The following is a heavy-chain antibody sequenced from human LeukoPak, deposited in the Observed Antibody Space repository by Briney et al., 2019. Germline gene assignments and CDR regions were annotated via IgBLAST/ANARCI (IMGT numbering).Heavy chain of an antibody. Sequence: SETLSLTCAVYGGSFSGYYWSWIRQPPGKGLEWIGEINHSGSTNYNPSLKSRVTISVDTSKNQFSLKLSSVTAADTAVYYCARSSVAGITWGQGTLVTVSS. V-gene: IGHV4-34*01. D-gene: IGHD6-19*01. CDR3: ARSSVAGIT. CDR1: GGSFSGYY. CDR2: INHSGST. J-gene: IGHJ5*02.